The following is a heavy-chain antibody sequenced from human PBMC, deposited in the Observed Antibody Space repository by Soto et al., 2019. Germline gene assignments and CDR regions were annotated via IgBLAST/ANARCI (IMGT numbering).Heavy chain of an antibody. V-gene: IGHV4-59*01. CDR2: IYYSGST. Sequence: PLEPLSLTWTVSGGSSSSYYWSWIRQPPGKGLEWIGYIYYSGSTNYNPSLKSRVTISVDTSKNQFSLKLSSVTAADTAVYYCARASITIFGVVIAFDIWGQGTMVTVSS. CDR1: GGSSSSYY. D-gene: IGHD3-3*01. J-gene: IGHJ3*02. CDR3: ARASITIFGVVIAFDI.